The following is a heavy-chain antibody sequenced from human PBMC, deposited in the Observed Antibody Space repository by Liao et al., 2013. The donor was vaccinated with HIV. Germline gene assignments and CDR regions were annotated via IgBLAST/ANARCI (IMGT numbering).Heavy chain of an antibody. J-gene: IGHJ4*02. Sequence: QVQLQESGPGLVKPSETLSLTCTVSGGSISSYYWSWIRQPPGKGLEWIGYIYHSGSTYYNPSLKSRVTISVDRSKNQFSLKLSSVTAADTAVYYCARELYSYGLDYWGQGTLVTVSS. CDR2: IYHSGST. CDR1: GGSISSYY. CDR3: ARELYSYGLDY. D-gene: IGHD5-18*01. V-gene: IGHV4-59*12.